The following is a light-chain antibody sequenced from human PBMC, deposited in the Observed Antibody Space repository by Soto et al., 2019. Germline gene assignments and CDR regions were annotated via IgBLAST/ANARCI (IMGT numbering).Light chain of an antibody. CDR1: QSVSSSY. CDR2: GAS. Sequence: EIVLTQSPGTLYLSPGERATLSCRASQSVSSSYLAWYQQKPGQAPRLLIYGASSRATGIPDRFSGSGSGTDLTLTISRLEPEDFALYYCQQYGSSPPTFGQGTKVEIK. J-gene: IGKJ1*01. V-gene: IGKV3-20*01. CDR3: QQYGSSPPT.